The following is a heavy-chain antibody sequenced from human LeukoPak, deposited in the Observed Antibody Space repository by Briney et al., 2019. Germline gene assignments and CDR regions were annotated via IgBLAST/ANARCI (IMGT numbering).Heavy chain of an antibody. CDR1: GGSISSSSYY. CDR2: IYYSGST. J-gene: IGHJ3*02. Sequence: SETLSLTCTVSGGSISSSSYYWGWIRQPPGEGLEWIGSIYYSGSTYYNPSLKSRVTISVDTSKNQFSLKLSSVTAADTAVYYCARGGLISLANTPLGAFDIWGQGTMVSVSS. CDR3: ARGGLISLANTPLGAFDI. D-gene: IGHD3/OR15-3a*01. V-gene: IGHV4-39*01.